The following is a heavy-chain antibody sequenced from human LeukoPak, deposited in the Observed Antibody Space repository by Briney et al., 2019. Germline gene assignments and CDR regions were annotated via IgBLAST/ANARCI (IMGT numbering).Heavy chain of an antibody. CDR3: ASGRDGYNLRFDY. D-gene: IGHD5-24*01. J-gene: IGHJ4*02. V-gene: IGHV1-46*01. CDR2: INPSGGST. Sequence: ASVKVSCKASGYTFTSYYMHWVRQAPGQGLEWMGIINPSGGSTSYAQKFQGRVTMTRDMSTSTVYMELNSLRAEDTAVYYCASGRDGYNLRFDYWGQGTLVTVSS. CDR1: GYTFTSYY.